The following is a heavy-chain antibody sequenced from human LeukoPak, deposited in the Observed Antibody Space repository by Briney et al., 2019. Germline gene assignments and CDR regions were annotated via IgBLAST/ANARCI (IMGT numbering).Heavy chain of an antibody. CDR2: INPNSGGT. CDR3: ASGDSSGYYLAYFQH. CDR1: GYTFTGYY. V-gene: IGHV1-2*02. Sequence: AASVKVSCKASGYTFTGYYMHWVRQAPGQGLEWMGWINPNSGGTNYAQKFQGRVTMTRDTSISTAYMELSRLRSDDTAGYYCASGDSSGYYLAYFQHWGQGTLVTVSS. J-gene: IGHJ1*01. D-gene: IGHD3-22*01.